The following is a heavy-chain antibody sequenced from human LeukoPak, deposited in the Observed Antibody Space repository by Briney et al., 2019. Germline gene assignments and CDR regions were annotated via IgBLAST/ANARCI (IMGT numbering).Heavy chain of an antibody. Sequence: ASVKVSCKASGYTFTSYGISWVRQAPGQGLEWMGWISAYNGNTNYAQKLQGRVTMTTDTSTSTAYMELRSLRSDGTAVYYCARRGVYDILTGRAYFHYGMDVWGQGTTVTVSS. CDR2: ISAYNGNT. V-gene: IGHV1-18*01. CDR1: GYTFTSYG. J-gene: IGHJ6*02. D-gene: IGHD3-9*01. CDR3: ARRGVYDILTGRAYFHYGMDV.